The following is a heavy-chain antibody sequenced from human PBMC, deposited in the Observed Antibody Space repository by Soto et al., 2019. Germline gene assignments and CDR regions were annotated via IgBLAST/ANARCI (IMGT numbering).Heavy chain of an antibody. CDR1: GGTFSSYT. Sequence: QVQLVQSGAEVKKPGSSVKVSCKASGGTFSSYTISWVRQAPGQGLEWMGRIIPILGIANYAQKFQGRVTITADKSTSTADMELSSLSSEDTAVDYCARGTPAPFAYWGQGTLVTVSS. V-gene: IGHV1-69*02. J-gene: IGHJ4*02. CDR2: IIPILGIA. CDR3: ARGTPAPFAY.